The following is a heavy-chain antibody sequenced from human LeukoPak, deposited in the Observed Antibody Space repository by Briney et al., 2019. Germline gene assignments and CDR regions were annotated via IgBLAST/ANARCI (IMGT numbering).Heavy chain of an antibody. Sequence: PGGALRLSCAASGFIFSNYAMSWGRQAPGEGLEWVSAICGRDGGTYYADSVKGRFTVSRDDPKNTLYLKMNSLGVEDTAVYYCAKWGGCDLLAGYYDSDYWGHGTLVTVSS. CDR3: AKWGGCDLLAGYYDSDY. V-gene: IGHV3-23*01. J-gene: IGHJ4*01. CDR1: GFIFSNYA. D-gene: IGHD3-9*01. CDR2: ICGRDGGT.